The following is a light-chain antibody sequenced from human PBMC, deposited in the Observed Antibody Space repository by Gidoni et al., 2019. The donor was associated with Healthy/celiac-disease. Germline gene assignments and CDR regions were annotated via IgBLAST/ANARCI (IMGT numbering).Light chain of an antibody. CDR2: EDN. CDR3: QSYDSSNVV. CDR1: SGSIASNY. V-gene: IGLV6-57*01. J-gene: IGLJ2*01. Sequence: FMLTHPHSVSESPGKPVTISCTRSSGSIASNYVQWYQQRPGSSPTTVIYEDNQRPSGVPDRFSGSIDSSSNSASLTISGLKTEDEADYYCQSYDSSNVVFGGGTKLTVL.